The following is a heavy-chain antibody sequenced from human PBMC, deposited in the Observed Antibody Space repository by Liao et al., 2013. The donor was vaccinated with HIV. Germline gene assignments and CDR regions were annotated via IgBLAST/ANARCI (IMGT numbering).Heavy chain of an antibody. J-gene: IGHJ4*02. CDR1: GGSISNSHYY. CDR3: ARDQGGGSGSYYRAVDY. D-gene: IGHD3-10*01. CDR2: IYYSGTA. V-gene: IGHV4-39*07. Sequence: QLQLQESGPGLVRPSETLSLTCTVSGGSISNSHYYWGWIRQSPGKGLEWIGYIYYSGTAYYNPSLKSRVIISVDTSRNQFSLKLNSVTAADTAVYYCARDQGGGSGSYYRAVDYWGQGTLVTVSS.